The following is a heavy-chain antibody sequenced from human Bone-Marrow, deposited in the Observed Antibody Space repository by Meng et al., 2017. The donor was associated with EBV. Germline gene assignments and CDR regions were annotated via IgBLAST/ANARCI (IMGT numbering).Heavy chain of an antibody. CDR3: ASYYYDSSGYYHFDY. D-gene: IGHD3-22*01. CDR1: GFTFSSYW. J-gene: IGHJ4*02. CDR2: INSDGSST. V-gene: IGHV3-74*01. Sequence: EVQLVGSGGGLVQPGGSVRLSGGASGFTFSSYWMHWVREAPGKGLVWVSRINSDGSSTSYADSVKGRFTISRDNAKNTLYLQMNSLRAEDTAVYYCASYYYDSSGYYHFDYWGQGTLVTVSS.